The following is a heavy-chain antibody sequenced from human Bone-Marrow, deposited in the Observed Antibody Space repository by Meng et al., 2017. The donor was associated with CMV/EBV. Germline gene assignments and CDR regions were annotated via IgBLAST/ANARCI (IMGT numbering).Heavy chain of an antibody. D-gene: IGHD2-15*01. CDR2: ILPMFDIR. J-gene: IGHJ3*02. CDR1: GYTFTGYY. Sequence: SVKVSCKASGYTFTGYYMHWVRQAPGQGLEWMGRILPMFDIRKYGEKLQDRVTITADRTTSTAYMELSGLRSEDTAVYYCAQVRVAGYAFHSWGQGTMVTFSS. CDR3: AQVRVAGYAFHS. V-gene: IGHV1-69*02.